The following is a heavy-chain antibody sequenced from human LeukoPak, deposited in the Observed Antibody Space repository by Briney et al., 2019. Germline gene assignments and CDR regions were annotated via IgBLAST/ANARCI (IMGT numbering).Heavy chain of an antibody. J-gene: IGHJ4*02. Sequence: GGSLRLSCAASGFTFSSHWMHWVRQVPGKGLVWVSRIHPDGSTTTYADSVKGRFTISRDNAKNTLHLQMNSLSAEDTAVYYCARDRALYGTGPHFGDWGQGIQVTVSS. D-gene: IGHD3-16*01. V-gene: IGHV3-74*01. CDR3: ARDRALYGTGPHFGD. CDR2: IHPDGSTT. CDR1: GFTFSSHW.